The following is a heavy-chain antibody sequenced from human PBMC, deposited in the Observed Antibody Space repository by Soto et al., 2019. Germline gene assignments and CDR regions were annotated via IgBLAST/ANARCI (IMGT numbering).Heavy chain of an antibody. V-gene: IGHV3-74*01. CDR3: ARVDDYDILTGYYMGYYYMDV. D-gene: IGHD3-9*01. CDR1: GFTFSSDW. Sequence: PGGSLRLSCAGSGFTFSSDWMHWVRQDPGKGLVWVSRLNSDGTSASYADAVKGRFTISRDNAKNTLYLQMNSLRAEDTAVYYCARVDDYDILTGYYMGYYYMDVWGKGTTVTVSS. CDR2: LNSDGTSA. J-gene: IGHJ6*03.